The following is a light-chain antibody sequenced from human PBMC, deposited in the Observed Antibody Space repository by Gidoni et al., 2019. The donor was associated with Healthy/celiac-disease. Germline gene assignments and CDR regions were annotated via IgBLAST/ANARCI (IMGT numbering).Light chain of an antibody. V-gene: IGLV3-21*04. J-gene: IGLJ1*01. Sequence: SYVLTQPPSVSVAPGKTARITCGGNNIGSKSVHWYQQKPGQAPVLVIYYDSDRPSGIPERFSGSNSGNTATLTISRVEAGDEADYYCQVWDSSSDPVFGTGTKVTV. CDR1: NIGSKS. CDR3: QVWDSSSDPV. CDR2: YDS.